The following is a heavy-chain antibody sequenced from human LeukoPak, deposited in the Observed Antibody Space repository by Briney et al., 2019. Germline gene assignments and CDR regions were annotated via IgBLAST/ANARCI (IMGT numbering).Heavy chain of an antibody. CDR3: AREARSPIAARPIDY. Sequence: PSETLSLTCAVYGGSFSGYYWSWIRQPPGKGLEWIGEINHSGSTNYNPSLKSRVTISVDTSKNQFSLKLSSVTAADTAVYYCAREARSPIAARPIDYWGQETLVTVSS. D-gene: IGHD6-6*01. V-gene: IGHV4-34*01. CDR1: GGSFSGYY. J-gene: IGHJ4*02. CDR2: INHSGST.